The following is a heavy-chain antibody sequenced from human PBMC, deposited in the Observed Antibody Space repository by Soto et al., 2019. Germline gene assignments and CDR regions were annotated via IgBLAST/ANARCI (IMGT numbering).Heavy chain of an antibody. J-gene: IGHJ6*04. CDR1: GYPFSGSV. CDR3: TRNLGAKWGMDV. V-gene: IGHV3-73*02. D-gene: IGHD1-26*01. Sequence: EVQLVESGGGLVQPGGSLKLSCEASGYPFSGSVMHWVRQAPGKGLEWVGRIRSKTNSYATAYGPSVRGRFTISREESKNTAYLQMNSLKTEDTAVYYCTRNLGAKWGMDVWGKGTAVTVSS. CDR2: IRSKTNSYAT.